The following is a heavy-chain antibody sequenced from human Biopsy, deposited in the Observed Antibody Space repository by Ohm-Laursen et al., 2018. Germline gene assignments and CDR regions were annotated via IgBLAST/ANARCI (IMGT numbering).Heavy chain of an antibody. CDR2: MYYNERT. V-gene: IGHV4-59*02. CDR3: ARDSGILNYGNFKYYHYYGMDV. CDR1: GGSVTNYY. J-gene: IGHJ6*02. D-gene: IGHD4-11*01. Sequence: GTLSLTCSVSGGSVTNYYWTWIRQPPGKGLEWIGYMYYNERTYYNPSLRGRVTISVDTSKNQISLRLSSVTAADTAVYYYARDSGILNYGNFKYYHYYGMDVWGQGTKVTVSS.